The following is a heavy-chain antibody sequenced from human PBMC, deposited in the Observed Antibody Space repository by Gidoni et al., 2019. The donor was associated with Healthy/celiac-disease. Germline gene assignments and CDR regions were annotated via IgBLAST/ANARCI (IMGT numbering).Heavy chain of an antibody. CDR2: IYYSGST. CDR3: ASARYYDFWSGYFV. CDR1: GGSISSSSYY. Sequence: QLQLQESGPGLVKPSETRSLTCTVSGGSISSSSYYWVWIRQPPGKGLEWIGRIYYSGSTYYNPSLKSRVTISVDTSKNQFSLKLSSVTAADTAVYYCASARYYDFWSGYFVWGKGTTVTVSS. D-gene: IGHD3-3*01. V-gene: IGHV4-39*01. J-gene: IGHJ6*04.